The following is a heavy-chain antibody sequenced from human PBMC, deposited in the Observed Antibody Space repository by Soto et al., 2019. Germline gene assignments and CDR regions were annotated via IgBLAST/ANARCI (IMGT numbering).Heavy chain of an antibody. D-gene: IGHD3-9*01. CDR2: IYYSGST. CDR3: ARTYYDILTGYYYFDY. Sequence: PSETLSLTCTVSGVSISSGGYYCSWIRQHPGKGLEWIGYIYYSGSTYYNPSLKSRVTISVDTSKNQFSLKLSSVTAADTAVYYCARTYYDILTGYYYFDYWGQGTLVTVSS. V-gene: IGHV4-31*03. J-gene: IGHJ4*02. CDR1: GVSISSGGYY.